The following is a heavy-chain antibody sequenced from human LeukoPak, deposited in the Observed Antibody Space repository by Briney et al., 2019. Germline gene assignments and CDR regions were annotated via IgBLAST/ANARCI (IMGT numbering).Heavy chain of an antibody. CDR1: GFTFSSYS. V-gene: IGHV3-21*01. Sequence: GGSLRLSRAASGFTFSSYSMNWVRQAPGKGLEWVSSISSSSSYIYYADSVKGRFTISRDNAKNSLYLQMNSLRAEDTAVYYCARELRFLEWLLFDPWGQGTLVTVSS. D-gene: IGHD3-3*01. CDR2: ISSSSSYI. J-gene: IGHJ5*02. CDR3: ARELRFLEWLLFDP.